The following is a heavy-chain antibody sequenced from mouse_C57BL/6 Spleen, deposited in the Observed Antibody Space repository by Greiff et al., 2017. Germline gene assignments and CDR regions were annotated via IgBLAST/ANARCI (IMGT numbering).Heavy chain of an antibody. J-gene: IGHJ4*01. Sequence: EVQRVESGGGVVRPGGSLKLSCAASGITFSDYYMYWIRQTPEKRLEWVAYISNGGYSNYYVDTVKGRFTISRDNAKNTLFLQMSRLKSEDSAMYYCVRLDSMDYWGQGTSVTVSS. CDR1: GITFSDYY. CDR3: VRLDSMDY. CDR2: ISNGGYSN. V-gene: IGHV5-12*01.